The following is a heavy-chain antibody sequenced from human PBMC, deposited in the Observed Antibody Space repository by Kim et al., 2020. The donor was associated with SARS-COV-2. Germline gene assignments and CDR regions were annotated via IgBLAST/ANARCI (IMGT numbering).Heavy chain of an antibody. Sequence: GGSLRLSCAASGFAFGTHNMNWVRQAPGKGLEWVSSISGSTNYIYYADSVKGRFTISRDNAKNSLYLQMNSLRAEDTAVYYCARGGYCSSTSCYFYYYARGLWGQGTTVSLPS. J-gene: IGHJ6*02. V-gene: IGHV3-21*01. CDR2: ISGSTNYI. D-gene: IGHD2-2*01. CDR3: ARGGYCSSTSCYFYYYARGL. CDR1: GFAFGTHN.